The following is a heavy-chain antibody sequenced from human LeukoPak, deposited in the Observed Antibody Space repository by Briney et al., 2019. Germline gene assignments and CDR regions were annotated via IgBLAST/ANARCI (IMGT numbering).Heavy chain of an antibody. D-gene: IGHD3-3*01. CDR1: GGTFSSYA. CDR2: IIPIFGTA. CDR3: ASTLVEARSYFDY. V-gene: IGHV1-69*05. Sequence: SVKLSCKASGGTFSSYAISWVRQAPGQGLEWKGRIIPIFGTANYAQKFQGRVTITTDESTNTAYMELSSLRSEDTAVYYCASTLVEARSYFDYWGQGTLVTVSS. J-gene: IGHJ4*02.